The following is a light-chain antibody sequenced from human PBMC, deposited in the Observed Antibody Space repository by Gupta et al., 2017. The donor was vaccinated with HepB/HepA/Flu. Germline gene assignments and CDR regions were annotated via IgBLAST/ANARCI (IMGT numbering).Light chain of an antibody. CDR1: SSDVGGYNY. Sequence: QSALTQPAFVSGSPGQSLTISCTGTSSDVGGYNYVSWYQQHPGKAPKLMIYDVSNRPSGVSNRFSGSKSGNTASLTISGLQAEDEADYYCSSYTSSSTLVVFGGGTKLTVL. CDR2: DVS. V-gene: IGLV2-14*01. CDR3: SSYTSSSTLVV. J-gene: IGLJ2*01.